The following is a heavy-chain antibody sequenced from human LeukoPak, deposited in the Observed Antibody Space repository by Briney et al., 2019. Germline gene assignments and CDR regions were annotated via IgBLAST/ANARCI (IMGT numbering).Heavy chain of an antibody. J-gene: IGHJ4*02. Sequence: PETLSLTCTASGYSISSGYYWGWIRQPPGKGLEWIGYIYYSGSTNYKPSLKSRVTISVETSKNQFSLKLRSVTAADTAVYYCARVTGYMIEDYFDYWGQGTLVTVSS. CDR2: IYYSGST. CDR1: GYSISSGYY. CDR3: ARVTGYMIEDYFDY. D-gene: IGHD3-22*01. V-gene: IGHV4-61*01.